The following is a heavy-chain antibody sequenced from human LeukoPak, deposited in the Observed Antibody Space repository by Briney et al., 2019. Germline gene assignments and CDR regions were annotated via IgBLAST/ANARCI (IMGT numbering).Heavy chain of an antibody. J-gene: IGHJ4*02. CDR1: GFTLSSFS. V-gene: IGHV3-48*01. CDR3: ARRIPGDY. Sequence: GGSLRLSCAASGFTLSSFSMSWVRQAPGKGLEWVSYITVSSSTIYYADSVKGRFTVSRDNAKNSLYLQMNSLRGEDTAVYYCARRIPGDYWGQGTLVTVSS. D-gene: IGHD2/OR15-2a*01. CDR2: ITVSSSTI.